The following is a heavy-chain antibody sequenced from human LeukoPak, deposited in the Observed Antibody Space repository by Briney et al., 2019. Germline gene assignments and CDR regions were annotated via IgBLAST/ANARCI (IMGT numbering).Heavy chain of an antibody. CDR2: IASSDRTR. Sequence: GGSLRLSCAASGFTFSTYEMNWVRQAPGKGLEWVSYIASSDRTRTYADSVKGRFTISRDNAKNSLYLEMNSLSAEDTALYYCAREIVSAVAGNFDYWGQGTLVTVSS. D-gene: IGHD6-19*01. J-gene: IGHJ4*02. CDR3: AREIVSAVAGNFDY. CDR1: GFTFSTYE. V-gene: IGHV3-48*03.